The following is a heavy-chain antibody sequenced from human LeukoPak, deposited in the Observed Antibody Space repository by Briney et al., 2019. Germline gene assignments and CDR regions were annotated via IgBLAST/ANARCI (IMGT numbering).Heavy chain of an antibody. CDR2: ISYDGSNK. CDR1: GFTFSSYA. Sequence: PGGSLRLSCAASGFTFSSYAMHWVRQAPGKGLEWVAVISYDGSNKYYADSVKGRFTISRDNSKNTLYLQMNSLRAEDTAVYYCARGKYWFDPWGQGTLVTVSS. CDR3: ARGKYWFDP. V-gene: IGHV3-30*04. J-gene: IGHJ5*02.